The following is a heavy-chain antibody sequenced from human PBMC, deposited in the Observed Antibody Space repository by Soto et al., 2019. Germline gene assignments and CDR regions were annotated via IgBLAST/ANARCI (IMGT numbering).Heavy chain of an antibody. CDR2: ISGSGGST. V-gene: IGHV3-23*01. Sequence: PGGSLRLSCAASGFTFSSYAMSWVRQAPGKGLEWVSAISGSGGSTYYADSVKGRFTISRDNAKNSLYLQMNSLRAEDTAVYYCARGLYYYDSSGYYWGPGTLVKVSS. CDR1: GFTFSSYA. J-gene: IGHJ4*02. CDR3: ARGLYYYDSSGYY. D-gene: IGHD3-22*01.